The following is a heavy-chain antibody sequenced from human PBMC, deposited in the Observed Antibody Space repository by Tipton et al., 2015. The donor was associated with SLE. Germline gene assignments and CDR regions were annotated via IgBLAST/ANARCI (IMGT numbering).Heavy chain of an antibody. CDR3: ARVVVTLRWFDP. CDR2: IYHSGST. J-gene: IGHJ5*02. D-gene: IGHD2-15*01. V-gene: IGHV4-38-2*01. CDR1: GYSISSGYY. Sequence: TLSLTCAVSGYSISSGYYWGWIRQPPGKGLEWIGSIYHSGSTYYNPSLKSRVTISVDTSKNQFSLKLSFVTAADTAVYYCARVVVTLRWFDPWGQGTLVTVSS.